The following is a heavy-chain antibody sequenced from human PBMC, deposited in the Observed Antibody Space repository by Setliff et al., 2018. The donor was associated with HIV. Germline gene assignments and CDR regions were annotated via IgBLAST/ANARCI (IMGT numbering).Heavy chain of an antibody. CDR2: IYTGGST. V-gene: IGHV4-4*08. D-gene: IGHD5-18*01. CDR3: ARDTAMMDAFDI. J-gene: IGHJ3*02. Sequence: NPSETLSLTCTVSGGSISSYYWSWIRQPPGKGLEWIGYIYTGGSTNYNPSLKSRVTISVDTSKNQFSLKLSSVTAADTAVYYCARDTAMMDAFDIWGQGTMVTVSS. CDR1: GGSISSYY.